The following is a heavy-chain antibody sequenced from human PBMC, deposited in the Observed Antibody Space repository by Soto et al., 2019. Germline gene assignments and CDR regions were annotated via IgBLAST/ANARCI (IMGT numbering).Heavy chain of an antibody. J-gene: IGHJ6*02. V-gene: IGHV4-61*03. Sequence: QVQLQESGPGLVKPSETLSLTCTVSGGSVSSGAYYWSWIRQPPGKGLEWIGHIYYTGSTNYNPALKSRITRSLDTSKNHFSLKLPSVTAADTAVYYCARWSSEQLADLDYYYYYGMDVWGPGTTVTVSS. CDR1: GGSVSSGAYY. CDR3: ARWSSEQLADLDYYYYYGMDV. D-gene: IGHD1-26*01. CDR2: IYYTGST.